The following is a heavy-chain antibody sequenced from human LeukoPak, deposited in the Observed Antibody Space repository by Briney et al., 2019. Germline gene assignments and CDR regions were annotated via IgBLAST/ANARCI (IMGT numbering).Heavy chain of an antibody. CDR3: ARRAWMATSFDY. D-gene: IGHD5-24*01. V-gene: IGHV1-2*02. J-gene: IGHJ4*02. Sequence: ASVRVSCKASGYTFTGYYMHWVRQAPGQGLEWMGWINPNSGGTNYAQKFQGRVTMTRDTSISTAYMELSRLRSDDTAVYYCARRAWMATSFDYWGQGTLVTVSS. CDR1: GYTFTGYY. CDR2: INPNSGGT.